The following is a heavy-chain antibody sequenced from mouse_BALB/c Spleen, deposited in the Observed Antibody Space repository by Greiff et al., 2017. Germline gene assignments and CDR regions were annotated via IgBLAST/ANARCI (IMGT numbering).Heavy chain of an antibody. CDR3: ARWRGVRHAMDY. CDR2: ISYSGST. CDR1: GYSITSDYA. J-gene: IGHJ4*01. V-gene: IGHV3-2*02. D-gene: IGHD2-14*01. Sequence: EVKLMESGPGLVKPSQSLSLTCTVTGYSITSDYAWNWIRQFPGNKLEWMGYISYSGSTSYNPSLKSRISITRDTSKNQFFLQLNSVTTEDTATYYCARWRGVRHAMDYWGQGTSVTVSS.